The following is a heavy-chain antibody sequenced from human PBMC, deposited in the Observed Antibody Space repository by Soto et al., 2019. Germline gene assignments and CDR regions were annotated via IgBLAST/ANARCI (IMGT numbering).Heavy chain of an antibody. J-gene: IGHJ4*02. CDR2: MNPNSGNT. Sequence: ASVKVSCKASGYTFTSYDINWVRQATGQGLEWMGWMNPNSGNTGYAQKFQGRVTMTRNTSISTAYMELSSLGSEDTAVYYCAVWPMDDFWSGYYTSFDYWGQGTLVTVSS. CDR3: AVWPMDDFWSGYYTSFDY. D-gene: IGHD3-3*01. CDR1: GYTFTSYD. V-gene: IGHV1-8*01.